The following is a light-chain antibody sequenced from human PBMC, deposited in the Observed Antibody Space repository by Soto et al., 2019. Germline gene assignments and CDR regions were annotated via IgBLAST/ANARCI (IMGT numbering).Light chain of an antibody. V-gene: IGKV1-5*01. CDR1: RRISDW. J-gene: IGKJ1*01. CDR3: LQYSSHSWT. CDR2: DAS. Sequence: DIQMTQSPSTLSASVGDRVTITCRSSRRISDWLAWYQQKPGKAPELLIFDASSLKSGVPSRFSGSGSGTEFTLTISRLQPDDVATYYCLQYSSHSWTFGQGTKVDI.